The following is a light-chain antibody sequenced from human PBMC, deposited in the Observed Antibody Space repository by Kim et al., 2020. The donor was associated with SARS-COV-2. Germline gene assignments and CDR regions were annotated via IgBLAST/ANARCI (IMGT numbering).Light chain of an antibody. CDR2: DVT. V-gene: IGLV2-11*01. J-gene: IGLJ1*01. Sequence: GQSVTISCTGTSGDVGTYDYVSWYQHYPGKAPQLIIFDVTKRPSGVPDRFSGSKSVNTASLTISGLQADDEADYYCCSYAGRNTYVFGTGTKVTVL. CDR3: CSYAGRNTYV. CDR1: SGDVGTYDY.